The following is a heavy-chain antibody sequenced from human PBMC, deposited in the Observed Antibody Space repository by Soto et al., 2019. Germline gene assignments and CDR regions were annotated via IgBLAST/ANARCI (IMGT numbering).Heavy chain of an antibody. J-gene: IGHJ6*03. CDR1: SGSVSSYY. CDR3: ARGRTGSYYSADV. CDR2: ISHSGST. V-gene: IGHV4-59*02. Sequence: SETLSLTCTVSSGSVSSYYWSWIRQPPGKGLEWIGYISHSGSTNYNPSLKSRVSISLDTSKSQFSLRLNSVTAADTAVYYCARGRTGSYYSADVWGKGPTVTVSS.